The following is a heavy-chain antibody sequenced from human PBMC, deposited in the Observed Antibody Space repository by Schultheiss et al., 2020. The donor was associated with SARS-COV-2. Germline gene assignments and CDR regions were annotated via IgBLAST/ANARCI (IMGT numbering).Heavy chain of an antibody. D-gene: IGHD3-22*01. J-gene: IGHJ4*02. V-gene: IGHV3-9*01. CDR2: ISWNSGSI. CDR3: ARLSFYYDSSGYKGYYFDY. Sequence: GGSLRLSCAASGFTFDDYAMHWVRQAPGKGLEWVSGISWNSGSIGYADSVKGRFTISRDNAKNSLYLQMNSLRAEDTAVYYCARLSFYYDSSGYKGYYFDYWGQGTLVTVSS. CDR1: GFTFDDYA.